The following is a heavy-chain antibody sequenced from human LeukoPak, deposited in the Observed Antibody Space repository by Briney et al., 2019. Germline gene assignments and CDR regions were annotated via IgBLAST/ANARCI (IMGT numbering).Heavy chain of an antibody. D-gene: IGHD2-8*01. V-gene: IGHV3-7*01. CDR1: GGSISSSSYY. Sequence: ETLSLTCTVSGGSISSSSYYWGWIRQAPGKGLEWVANIKQDGSEKYYVDSVKGRFTISRDNAKNSLYLQMNSLRAEDTAVYFCARHKYCTNAVCTTRWFDPWGQGTLVTVSS. CDR2: IKQDGSEK. CDR3: ARHKYCTNAVCTTRWFDP. J-gene: IGHJ5*02.